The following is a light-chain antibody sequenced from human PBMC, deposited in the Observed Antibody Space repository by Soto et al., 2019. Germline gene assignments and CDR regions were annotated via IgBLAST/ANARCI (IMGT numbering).Light chain of an antibody. Sequence: DIQMTQSPSSLSASVGDRVTITCRASQSIMSYLNWYQKIPGKAPKLLIYAASNLEDGVPSRFSGRGSGTDFTLTISSLQVEDFATYYCQQSYSTRYTFGQGTRLEI. CDR1: QSIMSY. J-gene: IGKJ2*01. V-gene: IGKV1-39*01. CDR2: AAS. CDR3: QQSYSTRYT.